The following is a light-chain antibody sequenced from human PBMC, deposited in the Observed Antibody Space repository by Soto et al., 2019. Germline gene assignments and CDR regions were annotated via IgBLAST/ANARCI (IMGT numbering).Light chain of an antibody. J-gene: IGKJ1*01. CDR1: QSINSW. Sequence: DIEITRSPSTVSSCVGDRITIACLASQSINSWLAWYQQKPGKAPKLLIYDASSLESGVPSTFSGSESRTEFTLTISSLQPDDVATYCCQQYNSCSTFGQGTKV. CDR3: QQYNSCST. CDR2: DAS. V-gene: IGKV1-5*01.